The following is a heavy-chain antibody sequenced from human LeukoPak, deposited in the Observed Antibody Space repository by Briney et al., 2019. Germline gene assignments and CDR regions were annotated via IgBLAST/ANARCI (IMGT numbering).Heavy chain of an antibody. D-gene: IGHD5-12*01. CDR1: GFTFDDYA. V-gene: IGHV3-9*01. Sequence: GRSLRLSCAASGFTFDDYAMHWVRQAPGKGLEWVSGISWNSGYIGYADSVKGRFTISGDNAKNSLYLQMNSLRAEDTALYYCAKAGPTSYYFDYWGQRTLVTVSS. CDR3: AKAGPTSYYFDY. CDR2: ISWNSGYI. J-gene: IGHJ4*02.